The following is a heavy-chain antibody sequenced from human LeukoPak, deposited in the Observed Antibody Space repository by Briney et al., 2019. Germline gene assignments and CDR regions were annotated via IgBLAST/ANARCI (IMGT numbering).Heavy chain of an antibody. V-gene: IGHV4-31*03. CDR3: ARALASTAAGLSWFDP. Sequence: SETLSLTCTVSGGSISSGGYYWSWIRQHPGKGLEWIGYIYYSGSTYYNPSLKSRVTISVDTSKNQFSLKLSSVTAADTAVYYCARALASTAAGLSWFDPWGQGTLVTVSS. D-gene: IGHD6-13*01. CDR2: IYYSGST. CDR1: GGSISSGGYY. J-gene: IGHJ5*02.